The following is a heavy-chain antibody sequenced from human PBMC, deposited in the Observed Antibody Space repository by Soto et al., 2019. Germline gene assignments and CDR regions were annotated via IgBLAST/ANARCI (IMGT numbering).Heavy chain of an antibody. CDR1: GYTFSSYY. CDR2: INPRGGVT. CDR3: ARSMTTVTTYDY. J-gene: IGHJ4*02. V-gene: IGHV1-46*01. Sequence: VASVKVSCKASGYTFSSYYMHWVRQAPGQGPEWMGIINPRGGVTTYSQKFQGRVTMTRDTSTSTVYMELSSLRSEDTAVYYCARSMTTVTTYDYWGQGTLVTVSS. D-gene: IGHD4-17*01.